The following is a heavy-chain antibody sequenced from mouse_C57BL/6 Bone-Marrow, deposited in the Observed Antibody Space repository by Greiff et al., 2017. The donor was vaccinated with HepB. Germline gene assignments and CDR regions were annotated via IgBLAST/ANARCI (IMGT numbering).Heavy chain of an antibody. J-gene: IGHJ4*01. CDR1: GFTFSDFY. Sequence: EVKVVESGGGLVQSGRSLRLSCATSGFTFSDFYMEWVRQAPGKGLGWIAASRNKANDYTTEYSASVKGRFIVSRDTSQSILYHQMNALRAEDTAIYYCARDATTDIMDYWGQGTSVTVSS. CDR3: ARDATTDIMDY. V-gene: IGHV7-1*01. D-gene: IGHD1-1*01. CDR2: SRNKANDYTT.